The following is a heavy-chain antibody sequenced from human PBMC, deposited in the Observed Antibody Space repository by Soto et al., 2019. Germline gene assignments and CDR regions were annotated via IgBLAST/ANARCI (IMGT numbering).Heavy chain of an antibody. V-gene: IGHV4-39*01. J-gene: IGHJ6*01. D-gene: IGHD2-15*01. CDR2: MLYSGLT. CDR3: APLSVSLSGPYGIHV. CDR1: GYSVSSSDYY. Sequence: SETLSLTCSVSGYSVSSSDYYWAWIRQPPGKGPEWIGSMLYSGLTYYNPSLKSRVTLSVDTSKNQFSVRLNSVTASDTAVYYCAPLSVSLSGPYGIHVWGQGTTVTVSS.